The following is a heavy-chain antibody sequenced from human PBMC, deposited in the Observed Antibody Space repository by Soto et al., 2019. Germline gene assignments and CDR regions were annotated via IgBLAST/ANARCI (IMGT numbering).Heavy chain of an antibody. CDR1: GFPFTSSS. V-gene: IGHV1-58*01. CDR3: AAPSIAVAGKGGGGYYYYGMEV. J-gene: IGHJ6*02. D-gene: IGHD6-19*01. CDR2: IVAGSGNT. Sequence: ASVKVSCKASGFPFTSSSVQWVRQPRGQRLERIGWIVAGSGNTNYAQKFQERVTITRDMSRRIAYMELSSLRSEDTAVYYCAAPSIAVAGKGGGGYYYYGMEVWGQGTTVAVSS.